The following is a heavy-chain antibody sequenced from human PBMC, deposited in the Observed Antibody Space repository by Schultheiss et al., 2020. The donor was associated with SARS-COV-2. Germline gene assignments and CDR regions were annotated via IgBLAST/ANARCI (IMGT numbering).Heavy chain of an antibody. Sequence: SETLSLTCTVSGGSISSYYWSWIRQPPGKGLEWIGYIYYSGSTNYNPSLKSRVTISVDTSKNQFSLKLSSVTAADTAVYYCARQLGYCSSTSCYTAYYYYYMDVWGKGTTVTVSS. CDR2: IYYSGST. V-gene: IGHV4-59*08. CDR1: GGSISSYY. CDR3: ARQLGYCSSTSCYTAYYYYYMDV. D-gene: IGHD2-2*02. J-gene: IGHJ6*03.